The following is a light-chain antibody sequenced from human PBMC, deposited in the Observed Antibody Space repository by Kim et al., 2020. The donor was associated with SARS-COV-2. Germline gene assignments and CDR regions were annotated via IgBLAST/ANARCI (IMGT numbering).Light chain of an antibody. J-gene: IGLJ2*01. CDR1: NLRSKT. Sequence: APGETDKITWGGNNLRSKTVHWYQQKPGQAPVVVIYFDGDRPSGIPERFSGSNSGNTATLTISRVEAGDEADYFCQVWDSSNDHPVFGGGTRLTVL. CDR3: QVWDSSNDHPV. CDR2: FDG. V-gene: IGLV3-21*04.